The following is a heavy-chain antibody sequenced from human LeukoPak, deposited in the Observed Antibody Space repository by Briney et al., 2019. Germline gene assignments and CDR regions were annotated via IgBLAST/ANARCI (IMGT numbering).Heavy chain of an antibody. Sequence: SETLSLTCAVYGGSFSGYYWSWIRQPPGKGLEWIGEINHNGSTNYNPSLKSRVTISVDTSKNQFSLKLSSVTAADTAVYYCARVSQLETEIDYWGQGTLVTVSS. D-gene: IGHD6-13*01. V-gene: IGHV4-34*01. J-gene: IGHJ4*02. CDR2: INHNGST. CDR1: GGSFSGYY. CDR3: ARVSQLETEIDY.